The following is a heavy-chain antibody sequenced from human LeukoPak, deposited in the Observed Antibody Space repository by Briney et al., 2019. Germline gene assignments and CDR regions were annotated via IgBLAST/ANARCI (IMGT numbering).Heavy chain of an antibody. CDR1: GGSISSYY. Sequence: PSETLSLTCTVSGGSISSYYWSWIRQPPGKGLEWIGYIYYSGSTNYNPSLKSRVTISVDTSKNQFSLKLSSVTAADTAVYYCARARNTHLDYSSGWHETYYYYYYMDVWGKGTTVTISS. CDR3: ARARNTHLDYSSGWHETYYYYYYMDV. CDR2: IYYSGST. V-gene: IGHV4-59*01. J-gene: IGHJ6*03. D-gene: IGHD6-19*01.